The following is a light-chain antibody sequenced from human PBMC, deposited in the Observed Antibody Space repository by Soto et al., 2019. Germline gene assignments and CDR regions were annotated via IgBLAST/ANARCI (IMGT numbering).Light chain of an antibody. V-gene: IGLV2-14*01. Sequence: QSALTQPASVSGSPGQSITISCTGTSSDVGNYNYVSWYQQHPAKAPKLMIYDVSNRPSGVSNRFSGSKSGNTASLTISGLQAEDGADYYCSSYTTSGTRVFGTGTKLTVL. CDR2: DVS. CDR3: SSYTTSGTRV. J-gene: IGLJ1*01. CDR1: SSDVGNYNY.